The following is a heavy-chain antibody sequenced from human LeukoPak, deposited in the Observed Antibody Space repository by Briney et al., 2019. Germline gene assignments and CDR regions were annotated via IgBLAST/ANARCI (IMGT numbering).Heavy chain of an antibody. CDR1: GFTFSTYA. J-gene: IGHJ4*02. CDR3: VKHFDY. V-gene: IGHV3-64D*06. Sequence: GGSLRLSCSASGFTFSTYAMHWVRQAPGKGLEHASAISSDGGSIYYADSVKGTFTISRDNSKNTLYLQMSSLRAEDTAVYYCVKHFDYWGQGTLVTVSS. CDR2: ISSDGGSI.